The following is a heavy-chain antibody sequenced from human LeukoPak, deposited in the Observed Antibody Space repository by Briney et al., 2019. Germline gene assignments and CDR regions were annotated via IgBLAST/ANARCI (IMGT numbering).Heavy chain of an antibody. CDR2: ISYDGSNK. CDR1: GFTFSSYA. D-gene: IGHD6-13*01. V-gene: IGHV3-30-3*01. Sequence: GRSLRLSCAASGFTFSSYAMHWVRQAPGKGLERVAVISYDGSNKYYADSVKGRFTISRDNSKNTQYLQMNSLRAEDTAVYYCARDRAAAGYSYYFDYWGQGTLVTVSS. CDR3: ARDRAAAGYSYYFDY. J-gene: IGHJ4*02.